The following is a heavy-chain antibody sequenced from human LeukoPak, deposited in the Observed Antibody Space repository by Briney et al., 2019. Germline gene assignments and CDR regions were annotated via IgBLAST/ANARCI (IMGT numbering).Heavy chain of an antibody. Sequence: PGGSLRLSCAASGFTFSSYAMHWVRQAPGKGLEWMGGFDPEDGETIYAQKFQGRVTMTEDTSTDTAYMELSSLRSEDTAVYYCATDLVGATRSYNWFDPWGQGTLVTVSS. D-gene: IGHD1-26*01. CDR2: FDPEDGET. V-gene: IGHV1-24*01. CDR3: ATDLVGATRSYNWFDP. CDR1: GFTFSSYA. J-gene: IGHJ5*02.